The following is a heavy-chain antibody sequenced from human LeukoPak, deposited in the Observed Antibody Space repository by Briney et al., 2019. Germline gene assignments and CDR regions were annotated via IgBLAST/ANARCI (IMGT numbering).Heavy chain of an antibody. J-gene: IGHJ4*02. CDR2: IGNNGGGI. CDR3: AIDPNWETHN. V-gene: IGHV3-23*01. D-gene: IGHD7-27*01. Sequence: GGSLRLSCAASGFTFTSYTMYWVRQAPGKGLEWVSIIGNNGGGIHYAGSVRGRFTISRDNSKNTLYLQMTNLRVDDTALYYCAIDPNWETHNWGQGVLVTVSS. CDR1: GFTFTSYT.